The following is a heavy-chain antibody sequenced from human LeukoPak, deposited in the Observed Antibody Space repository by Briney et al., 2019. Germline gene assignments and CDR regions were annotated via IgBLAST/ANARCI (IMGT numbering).Heavy chain of an antibody. CDR1: GFIFSSYW. Sequence: PGGSLRLSCAASGFIFSSYWMSWVRQAPGKGLEWVANIKLDGSERNYVDSVKGRFTISRDNAKNSLYLQMNSLRAEDTAVYYCARKSGLDYWGQGALVTVSS. V-gene: IGHV3-7*01. J-gene: IGHJ4*02. D-gene: IGHD3-3*01. CDR2: IKLDGSER. CDR3: ARKSGLDY.